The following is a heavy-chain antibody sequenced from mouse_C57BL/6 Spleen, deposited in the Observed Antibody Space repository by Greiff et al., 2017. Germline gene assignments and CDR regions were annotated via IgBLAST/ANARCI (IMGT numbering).Heavy chain of an antibody. CDR1: GYSITSGYY. J-gene: IGHJ4*01. V-gene: IGHV3-6*01. Sequence: EVQVVESGPGLVKPSQSLSLTCSVTGYSITSGYYWNWIRQFPGNKLEWMGYISYDGSNNYNPSLKNRISITRDTSKNQFFLKLNSVTTEDTATYYCARDPESAMDYWGQGTSVTVSS. CDR3: ARDPESAMDY. CDR2: ISYDGSN.